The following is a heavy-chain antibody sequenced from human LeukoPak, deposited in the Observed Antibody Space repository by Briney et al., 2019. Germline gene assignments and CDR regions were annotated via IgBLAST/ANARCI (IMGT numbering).Heavy chain of an antibody. CDR1: GYTFTSYD. J-gene: IGHJ4*02. D-gene: IGHD3-3*01. V-gene: IGHV1-8*03. CDR2: MNPNSGNT. CDR3: ARVYYDFWSGYYTPKGFDY. Sequence: ASVKVSCKASGYTFTSYDINWVRQATGQGLEWMGWMNPNSGNTGYAQKFQGRVTITRNTSISTAYMELSSLRSEDTAVYYCARVYYDFWSGYYTPKGFDYWGQGTQVTVSS.